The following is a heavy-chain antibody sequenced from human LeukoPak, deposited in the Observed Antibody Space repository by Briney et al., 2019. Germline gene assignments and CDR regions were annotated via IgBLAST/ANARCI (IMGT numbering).Heavy chain of an antibody. Sequence: ASVKVSCKASGYTFTGYYMHWVRQAPGQGLEWMGWINPNSGGTNYAQKFQGRVTMTRDTSISTAYMELSRLRSDDTAVYYCARFVPYYYGMDVWGQGTTVTVSS. CDR1: GYTFTGYY. CDR2: INPNSGGT. J-gene: IGHJ6*02. D-gene: IGHD6-6*01. V-gene: IGHV1-2*02. CDR3: ARFVPYYYGMDV.